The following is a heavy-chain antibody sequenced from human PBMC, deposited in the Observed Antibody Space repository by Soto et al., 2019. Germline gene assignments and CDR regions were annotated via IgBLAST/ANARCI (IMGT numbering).Heavy chain of an antibody. CDR1: GYTFTSYY. J-gene: IGHJ6*02. V-gene: IGHV1-46*01. D-gene: IGHD1-26*01. Sequence: ASVKVSCKASGYTFTSYYMHWVRQAPGQGLEWMGIINPSGGSTSYAQKFQGRVTMTRDTSTSTVYMELSSLRSEDTAVYYCARDRYSGCYPRPYGNYYGMDVWGQGTTVTVSS. CDR2: INPSGGST. CDR3: ARDRYSGCYPRPYGNYYGMDV.